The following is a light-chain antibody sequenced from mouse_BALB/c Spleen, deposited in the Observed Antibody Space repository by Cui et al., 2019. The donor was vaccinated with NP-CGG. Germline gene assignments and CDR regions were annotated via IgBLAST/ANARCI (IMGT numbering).Light chain of an antibody. Sequence: QAVVTQESALTTSPGETVTLTCRSNTGAVTTSNYANWVQEKPDHLFTGLIGGTNNRAPGVPARFSGSLIGDKAALPITGAQTEDEAIYFCALWYSNHWVFGGGTKLTVL. V-gene: IGLV1*01. CDR2: GTN. CDR1: TGAVTTSNY. CDR3: ALWYSNHWV. J-gene: IGLJ1*01.